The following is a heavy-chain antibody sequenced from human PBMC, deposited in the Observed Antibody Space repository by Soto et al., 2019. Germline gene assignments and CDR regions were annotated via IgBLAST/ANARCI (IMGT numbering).Heavy chain of an antibody. V-gene: IGHV1-69*01. CDR1: GGTFSSYA. CDR3: ARDLVSGAAAGTGYFDY. D-gene: IGHD6-13*01. CDR2: IIPIFGTA. Sequence: QVQLVQSGAEVKKPGSSVKVSCKASGGTFSSYAISWVRQAPGQGLEWMGGIIPIFGTANYAQKFQGRVTITADESTSTAYMELSSLSSEDTAVYYCARDLVSGAAAGTGYFDYWGQGTLVTVSS. J-gene: IGHJ4*02.